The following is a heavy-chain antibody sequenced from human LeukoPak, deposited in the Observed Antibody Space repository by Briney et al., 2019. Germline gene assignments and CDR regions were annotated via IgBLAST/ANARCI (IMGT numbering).Heavy chain of an antibody. CDR1: GYSFSSYW. V-gene: IGHV5-51*01. D-gene: IGHD6-13*01. CDR2: IYPGDSDA. CDR3: ARRGKASAGVYGMDV. Sequence: GESLKISCKGSGYSFSSYWIAWVRQLPGKDLEWMGIIYPGDSDARYSPSFQGQVTMSVDKSTSSVFLQWSSLKASDTALYCARRGKASAGVYGMDVWGQGTTVTVSS. J-gene: IGHJ6*02.